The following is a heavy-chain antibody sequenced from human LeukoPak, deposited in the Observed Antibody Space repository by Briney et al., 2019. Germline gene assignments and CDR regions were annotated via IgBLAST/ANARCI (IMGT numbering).Heavy chain of an antibody. CDR3: AKDKNLRYFDWLPDVFDI. V-gene: IGHV3-23*01. Sequence: GGSLRLSCAASGFTFSSYEMNWVRQAPGKGLEWVSAISGSGGSTYYADSVKGRFTISRDNSKNTLYLQMNSLRAEDTAVYYCAKDKNLRYFDWLPDVFDIWGQGTMVTVSS. J-gene: IGHJ3*02. CDR1: GFTFSSYE. D-gene: IGHD3-9*01. CDR2: ISGSGGST.